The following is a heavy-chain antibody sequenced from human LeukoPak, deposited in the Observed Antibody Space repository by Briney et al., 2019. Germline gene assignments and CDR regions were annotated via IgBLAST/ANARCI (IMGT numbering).Heavy chain of an antibody. CDR3: ERDTGASGWVD. CDR2: ISGSVGNT. V-gene: IGHV3-23*01. CDR1: VXTFSSYA. Sequence: GGALRLSCAPSVXTFSSYATSWVCQAPGEGRECVSSISGSVGNTFYTDSVTGRSTISRENAKNSLYLKINSQRAEHTAVYYCERDTGASGWVDWGKGAVVTVS. D-gene: IGHD6-19*01. J-gene: IGHJ4*02.